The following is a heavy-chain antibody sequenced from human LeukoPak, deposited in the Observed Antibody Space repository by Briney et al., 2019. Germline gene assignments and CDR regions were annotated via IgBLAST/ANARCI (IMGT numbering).Heavy chain of an antibody. CDR2: INQDGSDK. D-gene: IGHD1-1*01. CDR1: GLPFSAYW. Sequence: GGSLRLSCAASGLPFSAYWMSGVRHAPGKGLGCLANINQDGSDKQYVDSVKGRFAIPRDNAKTSVYLQMNSLRAEDTAVYYGVSTTRSSPFDYWGQGTLVTVSS. J-gene: IGHJ4*02. CDR3: VSTTRSSPFDY. V-gene: IGHV3-7*01.